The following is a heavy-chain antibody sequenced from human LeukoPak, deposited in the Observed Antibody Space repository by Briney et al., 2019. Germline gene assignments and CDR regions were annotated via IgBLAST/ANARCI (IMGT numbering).Heavy chain of an antibody. V-gene: IGHV4-39*07. D-gene: IGHD2-2*01. J-gene: IGHJ5*02. CDR1: GGSISSSSYY. Sequence: PSETLSLTCTVSGGSISSSSYYWGWIRQPPGKGLEGIGRIYYSGSTYYNTSLKSRVTISVDTSKNQFSLKLSSVTAADTAVYYCARCRIVVVPAAIVIDPWGQGTLVTVSS. CDR2: IYYSGST. CDR3: ARCRIVVVPAAIVIDP.